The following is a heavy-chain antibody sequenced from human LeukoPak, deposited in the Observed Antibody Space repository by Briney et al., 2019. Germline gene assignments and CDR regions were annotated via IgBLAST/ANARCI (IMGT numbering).Heavy chain of an antibody. CDR1: GGSVSSYY. D-gene: IGHD4-17*01. V-gene: IGHV4-4*07. J-gene: IGHJ4*02. CDR3: ADDFGD. Sequence: PSETLSLTCCVSGGSVSSYYWTWIRQPAGKGLEWIGRIYPSGTTHYNPSLKSRVTMSVDTSKNQFSLKVTSVTAADTAVYYCADDFGDWGQGTLVTVSS. CDR2: IYPSGTT.